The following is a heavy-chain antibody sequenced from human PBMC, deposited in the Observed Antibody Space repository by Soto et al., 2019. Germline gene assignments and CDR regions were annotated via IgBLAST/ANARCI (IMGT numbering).Heavy chain of an antibody. J-gene: IGHJ6*02. CDR1: GYRFVRYG. D-gene: IGHD3-16*02. V-gene: IGHV1-18*04. CDR3: ARDTSLKESLRDDFLYFGMDV. CDR2: INSYNGDT. Sequence: GASVNGYFKSSGYRFVRYGLSWVRQAPGQVLDCVGWINSYNGDTKYAENLQGRVTLTTDTSTTTAYLELTSLKSDDTAVYYCARDTSLKESLRDDFLYFGMDVWGQGATVTVSS.